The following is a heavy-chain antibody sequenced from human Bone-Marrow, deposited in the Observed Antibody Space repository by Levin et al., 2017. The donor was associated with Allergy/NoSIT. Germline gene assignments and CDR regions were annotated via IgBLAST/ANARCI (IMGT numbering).Heavy chain of an antibody. J-gene: IGHJ4*02. Sequence: GSLRLSCGVYGGSFSGYYWSWIRQPPGKGLEWIGEINHSGSTNYNPSLKSRVTISVDTSKNQFSLKLSSLTAADTAVYYCARAVPEYCTSTSCRDYWGQGTLVTVSS. D-gene: IGHD2-2*01. CDR2: INHSGST. CDR1: GGSFSGYY. V-gene: IGHV4-34*01. CDR3: ARAVPEYCTSTSCRDY.